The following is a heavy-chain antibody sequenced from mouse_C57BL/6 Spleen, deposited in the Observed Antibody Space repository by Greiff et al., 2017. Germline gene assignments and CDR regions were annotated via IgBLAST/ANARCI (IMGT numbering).Heavy chain of an antibody. V-gene: IGHV1-69*01. Sequence: QVQLQQPGAELVMPGASVKLSCKASGYTFTSYWMHWVKQRPGQGLEWIGEIDPSDSYTNYNQKFKGKSTLTVDKSSSTAYMQLSSLTSEDSAVYYCARGGGVASFDYWGQGTTLTVSS. J-gene: IGHJ2*01. D-gene: IGHD6-1*01. CDR2: IDPSDSYT. CDR3: ARGGGVASFDY. CDR1: GYTFTSYW.